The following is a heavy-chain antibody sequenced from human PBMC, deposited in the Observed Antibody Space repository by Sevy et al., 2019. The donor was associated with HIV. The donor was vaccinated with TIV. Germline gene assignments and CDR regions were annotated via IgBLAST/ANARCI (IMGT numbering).Heavy chain of an antibody. Sequence: SETLSLTCTVSGGSISSYYWSWIRQPPGKGLEWIGYIYYSGSTNYNPSLKSRVTISVDTSKNQFYLRLSSVTAADPAVYYCARGEYYDFWSGYYINYYYYGMDVWGQGTTVTVSS. CDR1: GGSISSYY. D-gene: IGHD3-3*01. CDR2: IYYSGST. CDR3: ARGEYYDFWSGYYINYYYYGMDV. J-gene: IGHJ6*02. V-gene: IGHV4-59*13.